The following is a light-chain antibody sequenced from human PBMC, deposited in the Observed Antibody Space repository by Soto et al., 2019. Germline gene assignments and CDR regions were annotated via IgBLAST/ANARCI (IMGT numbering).Light chain of an antibody. J-gene: IGKJ1*01. V-gene: IGKV3-15*01. CDR3: QQYNNWTRT. CDR2: GAT. Sequence: DIVLTRSPATLSLSPGERSTLACRASQSVSSYLAWYQQKPGQAPRLLIHGATTRATGIPARFSVSGSGTEFTLTISRLKYEDFAVYYCQQYNNWTRTFSQGTKVDIK. CDR1: QSVSSY.